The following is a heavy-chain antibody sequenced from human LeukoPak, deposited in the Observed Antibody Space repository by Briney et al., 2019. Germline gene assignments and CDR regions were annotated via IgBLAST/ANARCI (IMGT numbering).Heavy chain of an antibody. V-gene: IGHV3-30*04. CDR1: GFTFSSYA. Sequence: GGSLRLSCAASGFTFSSYAMHWVRQAPGKGLEWVAVISYDGSNKYYADSVKGRFTISRDNSKNTLYLQMNSLRAEDTAVYYCAREYVWESYRQALDYWGQGTLVTVSS. J-gene: IGHJ4*02. D-gene: IGHD3-16*02. CDR3: AREYVWESYRQALDY. CDR2: ISYDGSNK.